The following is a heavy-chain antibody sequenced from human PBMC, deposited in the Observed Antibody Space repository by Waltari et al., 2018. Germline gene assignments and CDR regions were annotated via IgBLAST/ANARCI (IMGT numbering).Heavy chain of an antibody. V-gene: IGHV3-21*01. CDR1: GFTFSSYS. Sequence: EVQLVESGGGLVKPGGSLRLSCAASGFTFSSYSMNWVRQAPGTGLEWVSSISSSSSYIYYADSLKGRFTISRDNAKNSLYLQMNSLRAEDTAVYYCARDGGVDAFDIWGQGTMVTVSS. D-gene: IGHD2-8*02. CDR3: ARDGGVDAFDI. CDR2: ISSSSSYI. J-gene: IGHJ3*02.